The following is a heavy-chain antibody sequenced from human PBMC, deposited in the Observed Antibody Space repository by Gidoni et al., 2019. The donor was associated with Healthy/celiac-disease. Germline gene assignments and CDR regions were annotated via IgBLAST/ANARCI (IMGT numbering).Heavy chain of an antibody. J-gene: IGHJ6*03. CDR2: IKSKTDGGTT. CDR3: TILRGADYMDV. CDR1: GFTFSNAW. Sequence: EVQLVESGGGLVKPGGSLRLSCAASGFTFSNAWMSWVRQAPGKGLEWVGRIKSKTDGGTTDYAAPVKGRFTISRDDSKNTLYLQMNSLKTEDTAVYYCTILRGADYMDVWGKGTTVTVSS. V-gene: IGHV3-15*01.